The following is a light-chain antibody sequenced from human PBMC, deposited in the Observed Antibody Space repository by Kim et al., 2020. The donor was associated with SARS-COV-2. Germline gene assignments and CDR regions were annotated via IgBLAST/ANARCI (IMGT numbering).Light chain of an antibody. CDR2: QDS. CDR3: QGGESSINV. Sequence: SYELTQPPSVSVSPGQTASITCSGDKLGDKYACWYQQKPGQSPVLVMYQDSKRHSGIPERFSGSNSGNKATKTTSGTQGREGPDYYCQGGESSINVSGTG. J-gene: IGLJ1*01. CDR1: KLGDKY. V-gene: IGLV3-1*01.